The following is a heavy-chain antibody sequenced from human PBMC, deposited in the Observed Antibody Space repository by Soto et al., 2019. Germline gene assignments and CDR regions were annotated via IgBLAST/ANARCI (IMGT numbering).Heavy chain of an antibody. CDR1: GFTFSSYA. CDR3: ARGKWSSPEDY. D-gene: IGHD2-8*01. CDR2: ISGSGDST. Sequence: GGSLRLSCAASGFTFSSYAMSWVRQAPGKGLEWVSAISGSGDSTYYADSVKGRFTISRDNSKNTLYLQMNSLRAADTAVYYCARGKWSSPEDYWGQGTLVTVSS. J-gene: IGHJ4*02. V-gene: IGHV3-23*01.